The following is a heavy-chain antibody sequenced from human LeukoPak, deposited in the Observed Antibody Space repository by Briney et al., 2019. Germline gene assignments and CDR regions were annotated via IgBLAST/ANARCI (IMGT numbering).Heavy chain of an antibody. CDR3: AKENLLPAGGTLGS. Sequence: GGSLRLSCAASGFTFSNYWMSWVRQAPGKGPEWVAKIDKDGSEKYSVDSVRGRFTISRDNAKNTLYLQMDSLRAEDTAIYYCAKENLLPAGGTLGSWGQGTLVTVSS. V-gene: IGHV3-7*03. CDR2: IDKDGSEK. CDR1: GFTFSNYW. J-gene: IGHJ5*02. D-gene: IGHD6-13*01.